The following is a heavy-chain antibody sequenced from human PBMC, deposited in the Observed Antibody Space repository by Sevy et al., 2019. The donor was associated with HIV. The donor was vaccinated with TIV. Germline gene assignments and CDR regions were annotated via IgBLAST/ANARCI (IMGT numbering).Heavy chain of an antibody. CDR3: AREMIRWQRQIARMYYGMDV. V-gene: IGHV1-69*13. CDR1: GGTFSSYA. CDR2: IIPIFGTA. D-gene: IGHD2-21*01. Sequence: ASVKVSCKASGGTFSSYAISWVRQAPGQGLEWMGGIIPIFGTANYAQKFQGRVTITADESTSTAYMELSSLRSEDTAVYYCAREMIRWQRQIARMYYGMDVWGQGTTVTVSS. J-gene: IGHJ6*02.